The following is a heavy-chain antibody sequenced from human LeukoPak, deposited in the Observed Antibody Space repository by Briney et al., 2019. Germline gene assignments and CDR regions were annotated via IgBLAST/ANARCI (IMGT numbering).Heavy chain of an antibody. CDR1: GVSISSSNSY. J-gene: IGHJ5*02. CDR2: IYYTGNT. D-gene: IGHD6-13*01. Sequence: SETLSLTCTVSGVSISSSNSYWGWIRQPPGKGLEWIGSIYYTGNTYYNPSLKSRVTISVDTSKNQFSLKLSSVTAADTAFYYCARQYSTNWYDDRGWFDPWGQGTLVTVSS. CDR3: ARQYSTNWYDDRGWFDP. V-gene: IGHV4-39*01.